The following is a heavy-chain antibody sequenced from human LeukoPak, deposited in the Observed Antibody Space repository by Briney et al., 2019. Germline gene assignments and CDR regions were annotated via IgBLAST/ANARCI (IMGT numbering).Heavy chain of an antibody. D-gene: IGHD3-10*01. V-gene: IGHV4-34*01. Sequence: SETLSLTCAVYGGSFSGYYWSWICQPPGKGLEWIGEINHSGSTNYNPSLKSRVTISVDTSKNQFSLKLTSVTAADTAEYYCARGVRGSSIGYYYYYMDVWGKGTTVTVSS. CDR3: ARGVRGSSIGYYYYYMDV. CDR1: GGSFSGYY. CDR2: INHSGST. J-gene: IGHJ6*03.